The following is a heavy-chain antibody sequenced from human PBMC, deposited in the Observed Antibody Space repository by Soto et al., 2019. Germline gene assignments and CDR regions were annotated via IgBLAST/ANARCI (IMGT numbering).Heavy chain of an antibody. V-gene: IGHV4-34*01. CDR3: ARGGTSRPYYYYYYMDV. CDR1: GGSFSGYY. Sequence: SETLSLTCAVYGGSFSGYYWSWIRQPPGKGLEWIGEINHSGSTNYNPSLKSRVTISVDTSKNQFSLKLSSVTAADTAVYYCARGGTSRPYYYYYYMDVWGKGTTVTVSS. J-gene: IGHJ6*03. CDR2: INHSGST.